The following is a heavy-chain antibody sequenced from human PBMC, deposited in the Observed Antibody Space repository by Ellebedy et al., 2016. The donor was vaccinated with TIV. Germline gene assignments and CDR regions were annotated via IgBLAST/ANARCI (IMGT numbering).Heavy chain of an antibody. CDR2: INPNSGVT. J-gene: IGHJ4*02. D-gene: IGHD3-3*01. V-gene: IGHV1-2*02. CDR3: AREPLPPNTQEWTQGFDS. Sequence: AASVKVSCKASGYTFTDYYIHWVRQAPGQGLEWMGWINPNSGVTHFAPRFQGRVTLTRDTSTSTAYMELSSLRSDDTAVYYCAREPLPPNTQEWTQGFDSWGQGTLVTVSS. CDR1: GYTFTDYY.